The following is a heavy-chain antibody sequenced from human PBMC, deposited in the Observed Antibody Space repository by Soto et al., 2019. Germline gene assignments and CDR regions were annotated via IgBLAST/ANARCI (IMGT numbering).Heavy chain of an antibody. CDR1: GGSFSGYC. V-gene: IGHV4-34*01. J-gene: IGHJ4*02. Sequence: QVQLQQWGAGLLKPSETLSLTCAVYGGSFSGYCWSWIRQPPGKGLEWIGEINHSGSTNYNPSLKSRVTISVDTSKNQFSLKLSSVTAADTAVYYCARGGVGATTDYFDYWGQGTLVTVSS. D-gene: IGHD1-26*01. CDR2: INHSGST. CDR3: ARGGVGATTDYFDY.